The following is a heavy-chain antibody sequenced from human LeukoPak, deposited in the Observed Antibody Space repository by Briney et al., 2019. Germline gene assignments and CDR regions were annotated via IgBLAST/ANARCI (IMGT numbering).Heavy chain of an antibody. CDR1: GGSISSSSYY. J-gene: IGHJ5*02. D-gene: IGHD1-20*01. CDR3: ASGITGNNWFDP. CDR2: IYYSGST. Sequence: SETLSLTCTVSGGSISSSSYYWGWIRQPPGKGLEWIGSIYYSGSTYYNPSLKSRVTISVDTSKNQFSLKLSSVTAADTAVYYCASGITGNNWFDPWGLGTLVTVSS. V-gene: IGHV4-39*01.